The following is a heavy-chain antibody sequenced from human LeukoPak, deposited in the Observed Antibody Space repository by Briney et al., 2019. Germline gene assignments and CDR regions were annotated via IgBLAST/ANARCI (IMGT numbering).Heavy chain of an antibody. CDR1: GGSISDSRYY. V-gene: IGHV4-39*01. Sequence: SETLSLTCSVSGGSISDSRYYWGWIRQPPGKGLEWIGSIYDSGTTHCNPSLKSRVTISEDTSKNQFSLKLSSVTAADTAVYFCARHRDYYDTWGHGTLVTVSS. J-gene: IGHJ4*01. D-gene: IGHD3-22*01. CDR3: ARHRDYYDT. CDR2: IYDSGTT.